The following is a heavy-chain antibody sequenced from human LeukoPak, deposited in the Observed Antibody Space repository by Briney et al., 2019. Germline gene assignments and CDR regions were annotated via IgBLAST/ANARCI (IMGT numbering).Heavy chain of an antibody. J-gene: IGHJ4*02. Sequence: ASVKVSCKASGYTFTNYDITWVRQATGQGLEWMGYMNPNSGNSAYAQKFQGRVTITTDASISTAYMELSGLRSEDTALYYCAREGLDYWGQGTLVTVSS. CDR1: GYTFTNYD. CDR2: MNPNSGNS. V-gene: IGHV1-8*01. CDR3: AREGLDY.